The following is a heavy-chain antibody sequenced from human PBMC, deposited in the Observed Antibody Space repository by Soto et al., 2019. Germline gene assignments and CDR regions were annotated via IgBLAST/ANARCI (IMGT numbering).Heavy chain of an antibody. CDR3: ARDWAMLDF. D-gene: IGHD2-2*01. V-gene: IGHV3-30-3*01. Sequence: GGSLRLSCAASGFTFSSYAMHWVRQAPGKGLEWVAIISYDGSNKYYADSVKGRFTISRDNSKKTLYLQMNSLRAEDTAVYYCARDWAMLDFWGQGTLVTVSS. CDR1: GFTFSSYA. J-gene: IGHJ4*02. CDR2: ISYDGSNK.